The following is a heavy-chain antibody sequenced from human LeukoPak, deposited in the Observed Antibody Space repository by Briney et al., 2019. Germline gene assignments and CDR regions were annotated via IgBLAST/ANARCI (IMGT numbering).Heavy chain of an antibody. CDR1: GDSHDDINTCCW. D-gene: IGHD1-14*01. CDR2: VSHSGDT. J-gene: IGHJ4*02. Sequence: SGTLSLTCDVSGDSHDDINTCCWWTWVRQSPGKGLEWIGEVSHSGDTNYNPSLKSRVAISLDKSKKQFSLRVNFVTAADTAVYYGAGRRTSPYWGQGPLVPVPS. V-gene: IGHV4-4*02. CDR3: AGRRTSPY.